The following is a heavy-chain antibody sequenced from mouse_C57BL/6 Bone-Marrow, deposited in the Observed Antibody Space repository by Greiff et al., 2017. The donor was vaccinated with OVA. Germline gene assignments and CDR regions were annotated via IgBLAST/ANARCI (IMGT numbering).Heavy chain of an antibody. J-gene: IGHJ2*01. Sequence: QVQLQQPGAELVKPGASVKLSCKASGYTFTSYWMHWVKQRPGQGLEWIGMIHPNSGSTNYNEKFKSKATLTVDKSSSTAYMQLSSLTSEDSAVYYCASRVITTVVATDYWGQGTTLTVSS. CDR3: ASRVITTVVATDY. CDR2: IHPNSGST. D-gene: IGHD1-1*01. CDR1: GYTFTSYW. V-gene: IGHV1-64*01.